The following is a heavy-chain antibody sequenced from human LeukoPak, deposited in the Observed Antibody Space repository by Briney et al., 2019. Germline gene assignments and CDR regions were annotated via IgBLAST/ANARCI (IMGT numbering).Heavy chain of an antibody. D-gene: IGHD6-19*01. J-gene: IGHJ4*02. V-gene: IGHV3-7*01. CDR3: ARDLRQWLVGPYFDY. CDR2: IKQDGSEK. CDR1: GFTFSSYW. Sequence: GGSLRLSCAASGFTFSSYWMSWVRQAPEKGLEWVANIKQDGSEKYYVDSVKGRFTISRDNAKNSLYLQMNSRRAEDTAVYYCARDLRQWLVGPYFDYWGQGTLVTVSS.